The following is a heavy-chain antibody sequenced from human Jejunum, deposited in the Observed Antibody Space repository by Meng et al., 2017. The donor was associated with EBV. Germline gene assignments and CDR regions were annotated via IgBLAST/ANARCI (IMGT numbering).Heavy chain of an antibody. CDR2: IYNSEST. J-gene: IGHJ4*02. CDR1: GGSVSSGGYY. Sequence: QGQLQESGPGLVKPLETLYLTCTVSGGSVSSGGYYWSWIRQPPGKGLEWIGYIYNSESTNYKSSLKSRVTISADTSKNQFSLRLSSVTAADTAVYYCARDQNGSYFAYWGQGTLVTVSS. D-gene: IGHD1-26*01. V-gene: IGHV4-61*08. CDR3: ARDQNGSYFAY.